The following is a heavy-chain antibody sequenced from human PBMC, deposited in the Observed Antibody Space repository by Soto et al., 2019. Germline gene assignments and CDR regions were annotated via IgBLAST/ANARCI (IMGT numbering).Heavy chain of an antibody. J-gene: IGHJ4*02. V-gene: IGHV3-30*18. CDR2: ISFDGNIK. CDR1: GFTFSTYG. CDR3: AKVLERSMITFGGVIAY. Sequence: QVQLVESGGGVVQPGRSLRLSCAASGFTFSTYGMHWVRQAPGKGLVWVAVISFDGNIKYYADSVKGRFTISRDNSKYTLYLEMDSLSAEDTAIYYCAKVLERSMITFGGVIAYWGQGALVTVSS. D-gene: IGHD3-16*02.